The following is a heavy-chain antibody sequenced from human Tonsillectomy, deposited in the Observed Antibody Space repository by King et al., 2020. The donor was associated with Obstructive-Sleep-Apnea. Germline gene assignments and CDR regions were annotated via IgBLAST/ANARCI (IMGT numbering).Heavy chain of an antibody. V-gene: IGHV3-30*04. CDR3: ARAQLLEEGFTYYYGMDV. CDR2: MSFDGSNI. Sequence: QVQLVESGGGVVQPGRSLRLSCAASGFTFSSYTMHWVRQAPGKGLEWVTLMSFDGSNIYYADSVKGRFTISRDNSKNTLYLQMNSLRAEDTAVYYCARAQLLEEGFTYYYGMDVWGQGTTVTVSS. CDR1: GFTFSSYT. J-gene: IGHJ6*02. D-gene: IGHD2-2*01.